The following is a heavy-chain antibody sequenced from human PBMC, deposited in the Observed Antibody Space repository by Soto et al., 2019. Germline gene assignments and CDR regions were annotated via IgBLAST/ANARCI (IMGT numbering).Heavy chain of an antibody. J-gene: IGHJ4*02. Sequence: QGQLVQSGAEVKKPGASVKVSCKASGYTFNKYSISWVRQAPGQGLEWMGWISASNGNTDFAQKFQGRVTMAIDTSTSTAYMELRSLRSDDTAVFYCTRGHGDFAGDFDYWGQGTRVTVSS. CDR2: ISASNGNT. V-gene: IGHV1-18*04. CDR3: TRGHGDFAGDFDY. D-gene: IGHD4-17*01. CDR1: GYTFNKYS.